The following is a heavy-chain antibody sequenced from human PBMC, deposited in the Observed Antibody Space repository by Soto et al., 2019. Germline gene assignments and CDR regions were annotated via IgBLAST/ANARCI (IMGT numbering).Heavy chain of an antibody. V-gene: IGHV3-21*01. CDR3: ARDPNSSSWSFHYYYGMDV. CDR1: GFTFSSYS. J-gene: IGHJ6*02. CDR2: ISSSSSYI. D-gene: IGHD6-13*01. Sequence: GGSLRLSCAASGFTFSSYSMNWVRQAPGKGLEWVSSISSSSSYIYYADSVKGRFTISRDNAKNSLYLQMNSLRAEDTAVYYCARDPNSSSWSFHYYYGMDVWGQGTTVTVSS.